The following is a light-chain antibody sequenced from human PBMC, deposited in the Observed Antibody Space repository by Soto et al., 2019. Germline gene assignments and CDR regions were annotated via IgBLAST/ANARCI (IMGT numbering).Light chain of an antibody. CDR1: QGISNY. CDR2: VAS. J-gene: IGKJ1*01. Sequence: DIQMTQSPSSLSESVGDRVTITCRASQGISNYLAWYQQQPGKVPKLLIYVASTLQSGVPSRFSGSGSGTDFTLTISSLQPEDVATYYCQKNNSAPCTFGQGTKVEIK. V-gene: IGKV1-27*01. CDR3: QKNNSAPCT.